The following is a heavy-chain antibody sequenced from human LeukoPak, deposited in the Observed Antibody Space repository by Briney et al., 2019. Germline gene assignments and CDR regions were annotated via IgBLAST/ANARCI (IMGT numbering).Heavy chain of an antibody. Sequence: ASVKVSRKASGYTFTSYGISWVRQAPGQGLEWMGWISAYNGNTNYAQKLQGRVTMTTDTSTSTAYMELSRLRSDDTAVYYCARALYYYDSSGSRYYFDYWGQGTLVTVSS. CDR1: GYTFTSYG. CDR3: ARALYYYDSSGSRYYFDY. CDR2: ISAYNGNT. D-gene: IGHD3-22*01. J-gene: IGHJ4*02. V-gene: IGHV1-18*01.